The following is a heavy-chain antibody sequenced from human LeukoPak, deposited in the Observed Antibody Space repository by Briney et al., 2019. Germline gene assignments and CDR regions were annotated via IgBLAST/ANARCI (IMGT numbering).Heavy chain of an antibody. CDR3: ARGAFGTTSELACSGSYLFDY. CDR2: ISAYNGNT. Sequence: GASVKVSCKASGYTFTSYGISWVRQAPGQGLEWMGWISAYNGNTNYAQKLQGRVTMTTDTSTSTAYMELRSLRSDDTAVYYCARGAFGTTSELACSGSYLFDYWGQGTLVTVSS. D-gene: IGHD1-26*01. CDR1: GYTFTSYG. V-gene: IGHV1-18*01. J-gene: IGHJ4*02.